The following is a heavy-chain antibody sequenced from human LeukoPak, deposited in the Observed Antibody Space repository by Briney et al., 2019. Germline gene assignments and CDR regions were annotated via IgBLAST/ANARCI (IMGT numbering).Heavy chain of an antibody. D-gene: IGHD4-17*01. Sequence: GGSLRLSCAASRFTFSSYAMSWVRQAPGKGLEWVSAISGTGGSTYYADSVKGRFTISRDNSKNTLYLQMNILRADDTAVYYCAKSPGYGDYVGYHFEHWGQGTLVTVSS. CDR2: ISGTGGST. J-gene: IGHJ4*02. CDR1: RFTFSSYA. V-gene: IGHV3-23*01. CDR3: AKSPGYGDYVGYHFEH.